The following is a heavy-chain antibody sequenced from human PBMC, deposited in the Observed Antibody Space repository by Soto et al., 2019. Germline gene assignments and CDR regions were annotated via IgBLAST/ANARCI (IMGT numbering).Heavy chain of an antibody. CDR2: ISSNGGST. D-gene: IGHD3-9*01. CDR1: GFTFSSYA. CDR3: VKGARLANTASDAFDI. J-gene: IGHJ3*02. V-gene: IGHV3-64D*06. Sequence: GGSLRLSCSASGFTFSSYAMHWVRQAPGKGLEYVSAISSNGGSTYYADSVKGRFTISRDNSKNTLYLQMSRLRAEDAAEYYGVKGARLANTASDAFDIWGQGTMVTVSS.